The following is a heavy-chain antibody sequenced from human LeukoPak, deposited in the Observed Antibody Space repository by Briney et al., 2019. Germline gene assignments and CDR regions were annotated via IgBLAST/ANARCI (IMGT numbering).Heavy chain of an antibody. J-gene: IGHJ5*02. CDR3: ARDAPNSSSWFFYNWFDP. V-gene: IGHV3-7*01. CDR2: IKQDGSEK. CDR1: GFTFSSYW. D-gene: IGHD6-13*01. Sequence: GGSLRLSCAASGFTFSSYWMSWVRQAPGKRLEWVANIKQDGSEKYYVDSVKGRFTISRDNAKNSLYLQMNSLRAEDTAVYYCARDAPNSSSWFFYNWFDPWGQGTLVTVSS.